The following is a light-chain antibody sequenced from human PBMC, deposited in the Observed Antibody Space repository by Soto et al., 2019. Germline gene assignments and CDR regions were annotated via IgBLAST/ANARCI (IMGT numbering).Light chain of an antibody. CDR3: SSYTSCSTRV. V-gene: IGLV2-14*01. CDR2: EVS. Sequence: QSVLTQPASVSGSPGQSINISCTGTSSDVGGYNYVSWYQQHPGKAPKLMIYEVSNRPSGVSNRFSGPKSGNTASLTISGLQAEDEADYYCSSYTSCSTRVFGTGTKLTVL. J-gene: IGLJ1*01. CDR1: SSDVGGYNY.